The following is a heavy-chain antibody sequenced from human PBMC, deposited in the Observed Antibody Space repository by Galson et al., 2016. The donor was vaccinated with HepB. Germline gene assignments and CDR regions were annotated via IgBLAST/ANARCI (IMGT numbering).Heavy chain of an antibody. J-gene: IGHJ5*01. CDR3: TPDADWGRGDS. D-gene: IGHD2-21*01. Sequence: SLRLSCAASGFAFRSNWMNWVRQAPGRGLGWVANINPDATTEQYVDSVRGRFTISRDNARNSLYLQMISLRAEDTAVYYCTPDADWGRGDSWGQGTLVTVSS. V-gene: IGHV3-7*03. CDR2: INPDATTE. CDR1: GFAFRSNW.